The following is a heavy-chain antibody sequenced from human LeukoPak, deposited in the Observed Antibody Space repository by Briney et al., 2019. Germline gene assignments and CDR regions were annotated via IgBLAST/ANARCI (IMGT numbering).Heavy chain of an antibody. V-gene: IGHV3-23*01. CDR3: AKDPDDFWSGSNWFDP. CDR2: SSGNGGNT. Sequence: GGSLRLSCAASGFTFSSYAMRWVRHAPGKGLECVSTSSGNGGNTYYADSVKGRFTISRDNSKNTLYLQMNSLRAEDTAVYYCAKDPDDFWSGSNWFDPWGQGTLVTVPS. CDR1: GFTFSSYA. D-gene: IGHD3-3*01. J-gene: IGHJ5*02.